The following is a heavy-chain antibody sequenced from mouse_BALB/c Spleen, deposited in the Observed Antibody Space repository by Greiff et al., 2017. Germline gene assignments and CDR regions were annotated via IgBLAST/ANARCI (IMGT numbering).Heavy chain of an antibody. CDR3: ARDPTGTGFAS. V-gene: IGHV2-9*02. D-gene: IGHD4-1*02. CDR2: IWAGGST. CDR1: GFSLTSYG. Sequence: QVQLQQSGPGLVAPSQSLSITCTVSGFSLTSYGVHWVRQPPGKGLEWLGVIWAGGSTNYNSALMSRLSISKDNSKSQVFLKMNSLQTDDTAMYYCARDPTGTGFASWGQGTLVTVSA. J-gene: IGHJ3*01.